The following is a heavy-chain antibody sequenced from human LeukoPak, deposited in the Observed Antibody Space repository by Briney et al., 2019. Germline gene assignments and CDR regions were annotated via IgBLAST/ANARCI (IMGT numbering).Heavy chain of an antibody. D-gene: IGHD3-22*01. CDR2: IYYSGST. J-gene: IGHJ6*03. Sequence: SETLSLTCTVSGGSISSYYWSWIRQPPGKGLEWIGYIYYSGSTNYNPSLKSRVTISVDTSKNQFSLKLSSETAADTAVYYCARSFSNSSGYRGAPRYYYYYRDVWGKGTTVTSSS. V-gene: IGHV4-59*01. CDR3: ARSFSNSSGYRGAPRYYYYYRDV. CDR1: GGSISSYY.